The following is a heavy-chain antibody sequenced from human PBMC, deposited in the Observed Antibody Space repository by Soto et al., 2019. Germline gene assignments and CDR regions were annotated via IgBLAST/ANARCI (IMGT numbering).Heavy chain of an antibody. J-gene: IGHJ4*02. Sequence: PSETLSLTCTVSGGSINSYYWSWIRQPPGKGLEWLGYIYYSGGTNYNPSLKSRVTISVDTSKNQFSLKLRSVTAADTAVYYCARHYDSSGYYSSSFDYWGQGTLVTVYS. CDR1: GGSINSYY. D-gene: IGHD3-22*01. CDR3: ARHYDSSGYYSSSFDY. CDR2: IYYSGGT. V-gene: IGHV4-59*01.